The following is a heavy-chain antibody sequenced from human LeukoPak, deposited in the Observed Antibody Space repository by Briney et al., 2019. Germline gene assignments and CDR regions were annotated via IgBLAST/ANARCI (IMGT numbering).Heavy chain of an antibody. CDR2: IRYDGSNK. J-gene: IGHJ5*02. CDR1: GFTFSSYG. CDR3: ARGVCGYYDSSGDCWFYP. Sequence: AARSLSLSCAPYGFTFSSYGMQWVRQAPGKGLGWEAVIRYDGSNKYYADSVKGRFTISRDNSKNTLYLQMNSLRGGDKAVYYCARGVCGYYDSSGDCWFYPWGQGSMVTVSS. V-gene: IGHV3-33*01. D-gene: IGHD3-22*01.